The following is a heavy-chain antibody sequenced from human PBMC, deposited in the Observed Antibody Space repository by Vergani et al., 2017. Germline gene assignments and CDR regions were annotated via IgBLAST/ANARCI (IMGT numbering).Heavy chain of an antibody. CDR2: IKSDGSIT. CDR1: GFSFSGYW. D-gene: IGHD3-3*01. Sequence: EVQLVESGGGLIHPGGSLRLSCEGSGFSFSGYWMHWVRQSPEKGLVWVSRIKSDGSITNYADSVKGRFTISRDNAKNTLYLEMNSLRGDDTAIYYCVRGGWSDHYVMSNWFDSWGQGTMVTVSS. V-gene: IGHV3-74*01. J-gene: IGHJ5*01. CDR3: VRGGWSDHYVMSNWFDS.